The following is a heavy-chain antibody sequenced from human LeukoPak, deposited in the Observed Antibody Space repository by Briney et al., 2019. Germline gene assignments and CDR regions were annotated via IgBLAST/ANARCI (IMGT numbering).Heavy chain of an antibody. CDR3: ARTPRSGLGYCSGGSCYTNWFDP. D-gene: IGHD2-15*01. Sequence: SETLSLTRTVSGGSISSSSYYWGWIRQPPGKGLEWIGSIYYSGSTYYNPSLKSRVTISVDTSKNQFSLKLSSVTAADTAVYYCARTPRSGLGYCSGGSCYTNWFDPWGQGTLVTVSS. J-gene: IGHJ5*02. CDR1: GGSISSSSYY. CDR2: IYYSGST. V-gene: IGHV4-39*01.